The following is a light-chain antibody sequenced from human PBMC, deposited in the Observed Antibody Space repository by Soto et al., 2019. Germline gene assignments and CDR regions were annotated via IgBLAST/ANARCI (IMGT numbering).Light chain of an antibody. CDR1: QSVSSSY. J-gene: IGKJ4*01. CDR3: QQYNNWPLT. Sequence: EIVLTQSTGTLSLSPGERATLSCRASQSVSSSYLAWYQQKPGQAPMLLMYGASTRATGIPARFSGSGSGTEFTLTISSLQSEDFAVYYCQQYNNWPLTFGGGTKVDIK. V-gene: IGKV3-15*01. CDR2: GAS.